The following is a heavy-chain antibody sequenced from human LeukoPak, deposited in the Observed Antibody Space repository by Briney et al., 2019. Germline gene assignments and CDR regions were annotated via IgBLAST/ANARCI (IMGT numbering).Heavy chain of an antibody. CDR2: IGGSGDKT. CDR1: GFTFSSYA. D-gene: IGHD6-19*01. CDR3: AKEFRGGWPFDY. J-gene: IGHJ4*02. Sequence: GGSLRLSCAASGFTFSSYAMSWVRQAPGKALEWVSGIGGSGDKTYYADSVKGRFTISRDNSKNTLYLQMNSLRAEDTAVYYCAKEFRGGWPFDYWGQGTLVTVSS. V-gene: IGHV3-23*01.